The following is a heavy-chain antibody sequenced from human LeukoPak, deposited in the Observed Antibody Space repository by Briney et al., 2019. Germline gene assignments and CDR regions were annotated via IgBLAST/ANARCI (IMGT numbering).Heavy chain of an antibody. Sequence: GGSLRLSCAASGFTFSSYAMNWVRQAPGKGLEWVSAISGINSNTYYADSVKGRFTISRDNSKNTLYLQMNSLRAEDTAVYYCAKRSSSSGEFDYWGQGTLVTVSS. J-gene: IGHJ4*02. CDR1: GFTFSSYA. CDR3: AKRSSSSGEFDY. CDR2: ISGINSNT. D-gene: IGHD6-6*01. V-gene: IGHV3-23*01.